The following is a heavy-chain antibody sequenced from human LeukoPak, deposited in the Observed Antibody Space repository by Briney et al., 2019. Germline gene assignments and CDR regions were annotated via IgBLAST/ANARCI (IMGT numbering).Heavy chain of an antibody. CDR1: EFTFSSYA. CDR2: ISGSGGST. J-gene: IGHJ4*02. V-gene: IGHV3-23*01. D-gene: IGHD3-22*01. Sequence: GGSLRLSCAASEFTFSSYAMSWVRQAPGKGLEWVSAISGSGGSTYYADSVKGRFTISRDNSKNTLYLQMNSLRAEDTAVYYCAPTTYYYDSSGYYFDYWGQGTLVTVSS. CDR3: APTTYYYDSSGYYFDY.